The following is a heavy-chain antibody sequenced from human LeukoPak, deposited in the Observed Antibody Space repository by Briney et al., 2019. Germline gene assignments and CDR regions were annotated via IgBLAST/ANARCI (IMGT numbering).Heavy chain of an antibody. Sequence: GGSLRLSCVASGFTFSGDWMHWVRQAPGKGLVWVSRINSDGTTTTYADSVKGRFTISRGNARNTLYLQMNSLRAEDTAVYYCARANSGFYFDYWGQGTLVTVSS. J-gene: IGHJ4*02. CDR3: ARANSGFYFDY. V-gene: IGHV3-74*01. CDR2: INSDGTTT. D-gene: IGHD6-19*01. CDR1: GFTFSGDW.